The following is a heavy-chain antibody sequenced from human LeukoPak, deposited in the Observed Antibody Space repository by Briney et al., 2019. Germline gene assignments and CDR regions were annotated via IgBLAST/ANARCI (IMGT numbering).Heavy chain of an antibody. J-gene: IGHJ6*02. V-gene: IGHV4-59*01. Sequence: SETLSLTCSVSGGSISSYYWSWIRQPPGKGLEWIGYIYYSGSTNYNPSLKSRVTISVDTSKNQFSLKLSSVTAADTAVYYRARGQNQYYYYGMDVWGQGTTVTVSS. CDR1: GGSISSYY. CDR2: IYYSGST. D-gene: IGHD1-14*01. CDR3: ARGQNQYYYYGMDV.